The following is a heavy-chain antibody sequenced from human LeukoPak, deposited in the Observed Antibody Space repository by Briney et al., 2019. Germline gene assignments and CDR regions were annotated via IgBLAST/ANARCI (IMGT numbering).Heavy chain of an antibody. CDR1: GFDIRDYY. V-gene: IGHV3-7*04. CDR3: ARDGSGTDFSLDH. J-gene: IGHJ4*02. CDR2: IRHDGSNV. D-gene: IGHD3-10*01. Sequence: PGGSLRLSCEASGFDIRDYYMSWVRQAPGKGLEWVGDIRHDGSNVYNVDLVRGRFTISRDIGKNSLFLQMNSPRDEDTAVYYCARDGSGTDFSLDHWGQGTLVSVPS.